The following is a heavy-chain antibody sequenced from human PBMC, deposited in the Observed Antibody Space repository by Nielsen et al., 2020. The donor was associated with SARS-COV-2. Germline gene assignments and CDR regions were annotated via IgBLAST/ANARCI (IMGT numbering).Heavy chain of an antibody. V-gene: IGHV1-46*01. J-gene: IGHJ6*02. CDR2: INPSGGST. Sequence: WVRQAPGQGLEWMGIINPSGGSTSYAQKFQGRVTMTRDTSTSTVYMELSSLRSEDSAVYSCARMGLGADYDFWSGYYDGMDVWGQGTTVTVSS. D-gene: IGHD3-3*01. CDR3: ARMGLGADYDFWSGYYDGMDV.